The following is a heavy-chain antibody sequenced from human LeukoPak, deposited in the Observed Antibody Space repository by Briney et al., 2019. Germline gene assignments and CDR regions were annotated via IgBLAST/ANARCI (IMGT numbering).Heavy chain of an antibody. Sequence: KPSETLSLTCAASGYSISSGYYWGWIRQPPGKRLEWIGSIYHSGSTYYNPSLKSRVTISVDTSKNQFSLKLSSVTAADTAVYYCARDPLPAATVFDYWGQGTLVTVSS. CDR1: GYSISSGYY. D-gene: IGHD2-2*01. CDR3: ARDPLPAATVFDY. CDR2: IYHSGST. J-gene: IGHJ4*02. V-gene: IGHV4-38-2*02.